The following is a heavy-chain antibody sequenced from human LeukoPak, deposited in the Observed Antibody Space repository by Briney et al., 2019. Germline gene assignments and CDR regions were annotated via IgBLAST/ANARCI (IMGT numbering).Heavy chain of an antibody. CDR3: AKDRANWNGAFDI. V-gene: IGHV3-9*01. Sequence: PGGSLRLSCAASGFAFDDYAMHWVRQAPGKGLEWVSGISWNSGSIGYADSVKGRFTISRDNAKNSLYLQMNSLRAEDTALYYCAKDRANWNGAFDIWAQGTMVTVSS. CDR2: ISWNSGSI. J-gene: IGHJ3*02. D-gene: IGHD1-1*01. CDR1: GFAFDDYA.